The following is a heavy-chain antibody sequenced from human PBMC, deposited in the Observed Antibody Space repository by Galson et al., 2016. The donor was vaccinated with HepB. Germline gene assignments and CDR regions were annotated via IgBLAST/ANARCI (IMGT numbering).Heavy chain of an antibody. Sequence: SETLSLTCSVSGGAVSSNYWSWIRQPPGKGLEWIGYIFHSGKTTHNPSLKGRVTISIDTSKNQLSLKLTSVTAADTAVYYCARGESDFDSPVNYLGQGSLVTVSS. V-gene: IGHV4-59*02. CDR1: GGAVSSNY. CDR2: IFHSGKT. CDR3: ARGESDFDSPVNY. J-gene: IGHJ4*02. D-gene: IGHD2-21*02.